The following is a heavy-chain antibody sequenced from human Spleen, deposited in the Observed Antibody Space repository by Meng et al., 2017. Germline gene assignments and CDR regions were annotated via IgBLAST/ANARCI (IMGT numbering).Heavy chain of an antibody. CDR3: ARGVCSSSCYFHNWFDP. D-gene: IGHD6-13*01. CDR1: GDSISSYY. CDR2: IYYSGST. V-gene: IGHV4-59*06. J-gene: IGHJ5*02. Sequence: QGPRQESGPGLVKPSETLSLTCTVSGDSISSYYWSWIRQPPGKGLEWIGYIYYSGSTYYNPSLKSRVTISVDTSKNQFSLKLSSVTAADTAVYYCARGVCSSSCYFHNWFDPWGQGTLVTGSS.